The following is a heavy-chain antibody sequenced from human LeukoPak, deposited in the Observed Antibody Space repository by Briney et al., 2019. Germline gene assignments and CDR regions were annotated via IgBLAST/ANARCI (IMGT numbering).Heavy chain of an antibody. CDR3: AKGRYCSGGSCYGDYFDY. V-gene: IGHV3-30*02. D-gene: IGHD2-15*01. J-gene: IGHJ4*02. CDR2: IRYDGSNK. Sequence: GGPLRLSCAASGFTFSSYGMHWVRQAPGKGLEWVAFIRYDGSNKYYADSVKGRFTISRDNSKNTLYLQMNSLRAEDTAVYYCAKGRYCSGGSCYGDYFDYWGQGTLVTVSS. CDR1: GFTFSSYG.